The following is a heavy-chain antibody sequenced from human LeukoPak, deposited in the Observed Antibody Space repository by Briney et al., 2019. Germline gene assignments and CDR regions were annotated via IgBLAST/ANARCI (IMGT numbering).Heavy chain of an antibody. CDR2: ITSSGGNT. J-gene: IGHJ5*02. V-gene: IGHV3-21*01. CDR3: ARETFIPQGLDP. D-gene: IGHD2-21*01. CDR1: GFTFSSYS. Sequence: GGSLRLSCAASGFTFSSYSMNWVRQAPGKGLEWVSSITSSGGNTYYADSLKGRFTISRDNAKNSLYLQTNSLRAEDTAVYYCARETFIPQGLDPWGQGTLVTVSS.